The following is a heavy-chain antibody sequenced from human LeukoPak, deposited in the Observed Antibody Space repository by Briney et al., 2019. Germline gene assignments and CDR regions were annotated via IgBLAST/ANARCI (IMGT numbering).Heavy chain of an antibody. CDR2: ISGSGGST. CDR1: GFTFSSYA. V-gene: IGHV3-23*01. D-gene: IGHD6-19*01. CDR3: AKVVRQWLVKLIDY. Sequence: GALRLSCAASGFTFSSYAMSWVRQAPGKGLEWVSAISGSGGSTYYADSVKGRFTISRDNSKNTLYLQMNSLRAEDTAVYYCAKVVRQWLVKLIDYWGQGTLVTVSS. J-gene: IGHJ4*02.